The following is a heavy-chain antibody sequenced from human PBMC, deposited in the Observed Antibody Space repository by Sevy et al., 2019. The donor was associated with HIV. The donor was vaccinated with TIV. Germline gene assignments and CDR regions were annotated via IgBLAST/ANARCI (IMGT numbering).Heavy chain of an antibody. D-gene: IGHD3-22*01. Sequence: GGSLRLSCAGSGFTFSNYWMHWVRQAPGKGLVWVSRINSDGSSTSYADSVTGRFTISRDNAKNTLYLQMNSLRAEDTAVYYCARGPYYRDTNTYFFMHYWGQGTLVNVSS. CDR3: ARGPYYRDTNTYFFMHY. CDR2: INSDGSST. J-gene: IGHJ4*02. CDR1: GFTFSNYW. V-gene: IGHV3-74*01.